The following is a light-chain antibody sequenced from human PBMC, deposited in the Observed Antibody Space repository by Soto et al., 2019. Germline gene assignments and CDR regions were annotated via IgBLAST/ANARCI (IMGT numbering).Light chain of an antibody. V-gene: IGKV1-12*01. CDR1: QDISSW. Sequence: DIPMTQSPSSVSASVGDRVTITCRASQDISSWLAWYQQKPGKAPNLLIYAASSLQSGVPSRFSGSGSGTDFTLTINSLQPEDFATYYCQQANSFPRTFGQGTKVEIK. CDR3: QQANSFPRT. CDR2: AAS. J-gene: IGKJ1*01.